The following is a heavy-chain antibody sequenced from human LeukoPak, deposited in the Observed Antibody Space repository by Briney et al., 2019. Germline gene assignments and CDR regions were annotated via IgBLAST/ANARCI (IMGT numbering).Heavy chain of an antibody. D-gene: IGHD3-3*01. J-gene: IGHJ4*02. CDR3: ARVPDFWSGYYYYFDY. V-gene: IGHV1-69*13. Sequence: ASVKVSCKASGGTFSSYAISWVRQAPGQGLEWMGGIIPILGTANYAQKFQGRVTITADESTSTAYMELSSLRSEDTAVYYCARVPDFWSGYYYYFDYWGQGTLVTVSS. CDR2: IIPILGTA. CDR1: GGTFSSYA.